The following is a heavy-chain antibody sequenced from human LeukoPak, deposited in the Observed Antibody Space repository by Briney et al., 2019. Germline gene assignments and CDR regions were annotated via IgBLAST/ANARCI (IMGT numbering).Heavy chain of an antibody. V-gene: IGHV1-2*02. D-gene: IGHD1-26*01. CDR3: ARDGGSFRTDAFDI. J-gene: IGHJ3*02. CDR1: GYTFTGYY. CDR2: INPNSGDT. Sequence: ASVKVSCKASGYTFTGYYMHWLRQAPGQGLEWMGWINPNSGDTNYAQKFQGRVTMTRDTSISTAYMELSRLRSDDTAVYYCARDGGSFRTDAFDIWGQGTMVTVSS.